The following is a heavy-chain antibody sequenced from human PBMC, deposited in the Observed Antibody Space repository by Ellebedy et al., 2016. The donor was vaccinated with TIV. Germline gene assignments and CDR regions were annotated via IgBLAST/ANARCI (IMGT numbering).Heavy chain of an antibody. J-gene: IGHJ4*02. D-gene: IGHD3-10*01. Sequence: GESLKISCAASGFTFSSYGMHWVRQAPGKGLEWVAVISYDGSNKYYADSVKGRFTISRDNSKNTLYLQMNSLRAEDTAVYYCAKDLGYGSGSHLLWGQGTLVTVSS. CDR3: AKDLGYGSGSHLL. CDR1: GFTFSSYG. V-gene: IGHV3-30*18. CDR2: ISYDGSNK.